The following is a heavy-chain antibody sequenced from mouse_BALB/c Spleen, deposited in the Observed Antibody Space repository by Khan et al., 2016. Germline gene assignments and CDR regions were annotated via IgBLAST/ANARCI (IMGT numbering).Heavy chain of an antibody. Sequence: VQLQQSGTELVKPGASVKMSCKASGYTFTDYTIHWMRQRPGESLEWIGRINPNIGGTNYNQKFVGKATLTFDKSSSTAYLELRSLTAEESVVYYCAGRAGFDNWGQGTTLTVSS. CDR3: AGRAGFDN. D-gene: IGHD3-3*01. CDR1: GYTFTDYT. J-gene: IGHJ2*01. CDR2: INPNIGGT. V-gene: IGHV1-22*01.